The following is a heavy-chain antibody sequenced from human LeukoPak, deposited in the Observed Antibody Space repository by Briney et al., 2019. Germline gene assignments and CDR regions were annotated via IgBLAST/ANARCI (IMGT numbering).Heavy chain of an antibody. CDR1: GYHLTKYW. CDR3: GRVRPQDGFDI. J-gene: IGHJ3*02. V-gene: IGHV5-51*01. Sequence: GESLKTFRKGSGYHLTKYWNDWVRQVSGKGVEGVGIIYPGDSDTRYSPSFQGQVSISDDQSIDTAFLQRSSLKTSGTAMYYCGRVRPQDGFDIWGEGTMVTVSS. CDR2: IYPGDSDT.